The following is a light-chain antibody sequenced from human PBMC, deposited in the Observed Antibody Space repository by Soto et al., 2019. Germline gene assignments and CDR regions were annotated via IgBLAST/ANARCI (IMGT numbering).Light chain of an antibody. CDR3: QQYYSTPYT. J-gene: IGKJ2*01. CDR1: QSVLYSSNNKNY. CDR2: WAS. V-gene: IGKV4-1*01. Sequence: DIVMTQSPDSLAVSLGERATINCKSSQSVLYSSNNKNYLAWYQQKPGQPPKLLIYWASTRESGVPDRFSGSGSGTDFTLTISSVGAEGGAVYYCQQYYSTPYTFGQGTKLEIK.